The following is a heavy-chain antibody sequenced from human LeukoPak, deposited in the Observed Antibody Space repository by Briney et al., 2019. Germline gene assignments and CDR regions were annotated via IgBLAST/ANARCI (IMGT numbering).Heavy chain of an antibody. CDR1: GFTFSSYS. D-gene: IGHD3-22*01. V-gene: IGHV3-21*01. Sequence: PGGSLRLSCAASGFTFSSYSMNWVRQAPGKGLEWVSSISSSSSYIYYADSVKGRFTISRDNAKNSLYLQMNSLSAEDTAVYYCASGRYYDSSGYYYVNYWGQGTLVTVSS. CDR2: ISSSSSYI. J-gene: IGHJ4*02. CDR3: ASGRYYDSSGYYYVNY.